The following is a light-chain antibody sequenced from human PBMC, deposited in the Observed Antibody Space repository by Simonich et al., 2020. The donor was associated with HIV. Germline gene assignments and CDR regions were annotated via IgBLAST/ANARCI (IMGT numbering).Light chain of an antibody. Sequence: DIVMTQSPDSLAVSLGERATINCKSSQSVLYSSNNKKYLTWYQQKPGQPPKLLIYWASTRESGIPDRFSGSGSATDFTLTINSLQAEDVAVYYCQQYYSTPLTFGGGTKVEIK. CDR1: QSVLYSSNNKKY. CDR3: QQYYSTPLT. CDR2: WAS. J-gene: IGKJ4*01. V-gene: IGKV4-1*01.